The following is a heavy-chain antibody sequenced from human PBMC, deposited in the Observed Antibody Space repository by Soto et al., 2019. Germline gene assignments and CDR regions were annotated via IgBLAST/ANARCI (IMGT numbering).Heavy chain of an antibody. V-gene: IGHV3-74*01. CDR2: INSDGSST. Sequence: GGSLRLSCAASGFTFSSYWMHWVRQAPGKGLVWVSRINSDGSSTSYADSVKGRFTIFRDNAKNTLYLQMNSLRAEDTAVYYCARVKGDIHCGGDCYLPDYWGQGTLVTVSS. CDR3: ARVKGDIHCGGDCYLPDY. CDR1: GFTFSSYW. D-gene: IGHD2-21*02. J-gene: IGHJ4*02.